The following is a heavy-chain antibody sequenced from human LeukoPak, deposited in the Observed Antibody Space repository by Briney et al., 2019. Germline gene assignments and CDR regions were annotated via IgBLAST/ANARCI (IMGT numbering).Heavy chain of an antibody. J-gene: IGHJ4*02. CDR3: ARHGQCSSTSCYTYDFDY. Sequence: GGSLRLSCAASGFTFSDYYMSWVRQAPGKGLEWVSYISSSGSTIYYADSVKGRFTISRDNAKNSLYLQMNSLRAEDTAVYYCARHGQCSSTSCYTYDFDYWGQGTLVTVSS. V-gene: IGHV3-11*01. D-gene: IGHD2-2*01. CDR1: GFTFSDYY. CDR2: ISSSGSTI.